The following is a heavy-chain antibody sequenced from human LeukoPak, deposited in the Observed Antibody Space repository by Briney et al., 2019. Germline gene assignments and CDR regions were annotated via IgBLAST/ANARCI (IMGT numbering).Heavy chain of an antibody. CDR2: INPNSGGT. CDR3: ASSKAYDSSGYYETTCFDY. Sequence: ASVKVSCKASGYTFTVYYMHWVRQAPGQGLEWMGWINPNSGGTNYAQKFQGRVTMTRDTSISTAYMELSRLRSDDPAMYYCASSKAYDSSGYYETTCFDYWGQGTLVTVSS. CDR1: GYTFTVYY. J-gene: IGHJ4*02. D-gene: IGHD3-22*01. V-gene: IGHV1-2*02.